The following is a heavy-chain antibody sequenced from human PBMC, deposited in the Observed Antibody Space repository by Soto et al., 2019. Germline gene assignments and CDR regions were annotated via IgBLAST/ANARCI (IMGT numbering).Heavy chain of an antibody. J-gene: IGHJ4*02. CDR3: ARARGRHYYGSGSYLCLFDY. CDR2: IYYSGST. D-gene: IGHD3-10*01. V-gene: IGHV4-31*03. Sequence: QVQLQESGPGLVKPSQTLSLTCTVSGGSISSGGYYWSWIRQHPGKGLEWIGYIYYSGSTYYNPSLKSRVTISVDTSKNQFSLKLSSVTAADTAVYYCARARGRHYYGSGSYLCLFDYWGQGTLVTVSS. CDR1: GGSISSGGYY.